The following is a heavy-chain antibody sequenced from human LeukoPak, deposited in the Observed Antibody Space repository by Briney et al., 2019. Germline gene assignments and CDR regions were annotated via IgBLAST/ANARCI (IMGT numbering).Heavy chain of an antibody. CDR3: ARGPYYDILTGYVGAFDI. D-gene: IGHD3-9*01. CDR2: ISSSSSYI. CDR1: GFTFSSYE. V-gene: IGHV3-21*01. J-gene: IGHJ3*02. Sequence: GGSLRLSCAASGFTFSSYEMNWVRQAPGKGLEWVSSISSSSSYIYYADSVKGRFTISRDNAKNSLYLRMNSLRAEDTAVYYCARGPYYDILTGYVGAFDIWGQGTMVTVSS.